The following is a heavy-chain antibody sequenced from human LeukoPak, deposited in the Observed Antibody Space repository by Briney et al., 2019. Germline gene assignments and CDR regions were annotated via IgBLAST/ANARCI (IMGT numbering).Heavy chain of an antibody. D-gene: IGHD6-13*01. CDR1: GGSITSRSNY. V-gene: IGHV4-39*07. CDR2: INYSGST. CDR3: ARSRSEGWFDP. Sequence: PSETLSLTCTVSGGSITSRSNYWGWIRQPPGKGLEWIGSINYSGSTYYNPSLKSRVTISVDTSKNQFSLKLSSVTAADTAVYYCARSRSEGWFDPWGQGTLVTVSS. J-gene: IGHJ5*02.